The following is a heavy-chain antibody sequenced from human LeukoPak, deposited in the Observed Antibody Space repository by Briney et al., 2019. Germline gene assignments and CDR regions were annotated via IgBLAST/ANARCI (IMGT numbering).Heavy chain of an antibody. V-gene: IGHV3-20*04. CDR3: ARDPGYCSGGSCYGYYYYYMDV. J-gene: IGHJ6*03. Sequence: GGSLRLSCAASGFTFDDYGMSWVRQAPGKGLEWVSGINWNGGSTGYADSVEGRFTISRDNAKNSLYLQMNSLRAEDTALYYCARDPGYCSGGSCYGYYYYYMDVWGKGTTVTVSS. CDR1: GFTFDDYG. D-gene: IGHD2-15*01. CDR2: INWNGGST.